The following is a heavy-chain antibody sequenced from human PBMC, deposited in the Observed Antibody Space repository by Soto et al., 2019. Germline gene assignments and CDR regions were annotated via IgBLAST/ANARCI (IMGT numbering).Heavy chain of an antibody. V-gene: IGHV3-23*01. CDR3: AKGPWELGSNWFDP. Sequence: SGGSLRLSXAASRFTFSSYAMGWVRQAPGKGLEWVSSISGGGDNTYYADSVKSRFTISRDNSKNTLYLQMSSLRADDTAVYYCAKGPWELGSNWFDPWGQGTRVTSPQ. D-gene: IGHD3-10*01. CDR1: RFTFSSYA. J-gene: IGHJ5*02. CDR2: ISGGGDNT.